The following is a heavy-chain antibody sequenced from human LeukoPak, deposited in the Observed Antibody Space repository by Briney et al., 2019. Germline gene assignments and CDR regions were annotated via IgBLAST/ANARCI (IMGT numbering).Heavy chain of an antibody. V-gene: IGHV3-30*04. CDR1: GFNFDNYA. D-gene: IGHD2-2*01. CDR3: ATICSTSCYGYYMDV. CDR2: ISHDERTK. J-gene: IGHJ6*03. Sequence: GGSLRLSCVASGFNFDNYAMHWVRQPLGKGLEWVAVISHDERTKYYADSMKGRITISRDNSKNTVFLQMNNLRTEDTAVYYCATICSTSCYGYYMDVWGKGTTVTVSS.